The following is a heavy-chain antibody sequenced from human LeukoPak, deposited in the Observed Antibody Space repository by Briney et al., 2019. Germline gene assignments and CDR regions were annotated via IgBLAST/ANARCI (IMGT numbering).Heavy chain of an antibody. CDR3: ARVDWWFDIMTGWPAITNNGMDV. D-gene: IGHD3-9*01. CDR1: GGSVRSGNYF. V-gene: IGHV4-61*01. J-gene: IGHJ6*02. CDR2: IYFRGNT. Sequence: SETLSLTCTVSGGSVRSGNYFWSWIRQSPGKGLEWIGYIYFRGNTKYSPALESRVTISEDPSKNQFSLRLTSLTAADTAVYYCARVDWWFDIMTGWPAITNNGMDVWGQGTAVVVSS.